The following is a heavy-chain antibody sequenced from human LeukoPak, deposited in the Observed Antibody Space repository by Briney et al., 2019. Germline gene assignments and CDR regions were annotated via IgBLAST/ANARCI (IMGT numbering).Heavy chain of an antibody. CDR1: GFTFSNYW. CDR2: IYVDGRTT. CDR3: IRDFRSADL. J-gene: IGHJ5*02. Sequence: HPGGSLRLSCVASGFTFSNYWMHWVRQPPGKGLVWVSRIYVDGRTTNYADSVKGRLTISRDNAKNTVYLEMNSLSVEDTATYYCIRDFRSADLWGQGTLVTVTS. V-gene: IGHV3-74*01.